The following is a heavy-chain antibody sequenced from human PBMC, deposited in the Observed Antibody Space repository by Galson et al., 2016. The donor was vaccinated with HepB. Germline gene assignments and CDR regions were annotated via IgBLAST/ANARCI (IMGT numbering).Heavy chain of an antibody. J-gene: IGHJ6*02. D-gene: IGHD2-2*02. V-gene: IGHV1-69*06. CDR3: AKPAYQLLNPVGMDV. Sequence: SVKVSCKASGGTFSTYAISWVRQAPGQGPEWMGGIIPIFGTTTYAQRFRGRVTITADTSMSLVYMELSSLKSDDSAIYFCAKPAYQLLNPVGMDVWGQATTVAVSS. CDR2: IIPIFGTT. CDR1: GGTFSTYA.